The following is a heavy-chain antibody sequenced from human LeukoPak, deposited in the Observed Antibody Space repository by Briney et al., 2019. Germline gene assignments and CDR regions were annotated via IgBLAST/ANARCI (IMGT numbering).Heavy chain of an antibody. D-gene: IGHD4-11*01. V-gene: IGHV3-23*01. CDR2: ISGSGGST. CDR1: GFTFSSYA. J-gene: IGHJ4*02. Sequence: PGGSLRLSCAASGFTFSSYAMSWVRQAPGKGLEWVSAISGSGGSTYYADPVKGRFTISRDNSKNTLYLQMNSLRAEDTAVYYCAKVFTRVTTRSALDYWGQGTLVTVSS. CDR3: AKVFTRVTTRSALDY.